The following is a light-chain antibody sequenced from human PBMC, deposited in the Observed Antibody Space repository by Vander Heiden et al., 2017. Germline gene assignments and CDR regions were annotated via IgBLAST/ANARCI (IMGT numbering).Light chain of an antibody. V-gene: IGLV2-14*03. Sequence: QSALTQPASVSGSPGQAITISCTGTSSDVGGYNYVSWYQQHPGKAPNLMVFDVSNRPSGVSNRFSGSKSGDTASLTISGLQADDEADYYCSSYRSSSSTPYVFGTGTKVTVL. CDR3: SSYRSSSSTPYV. CDR2: DVS. J-gene: IGLJ1*01. CDR1: SSDVGGYNY.